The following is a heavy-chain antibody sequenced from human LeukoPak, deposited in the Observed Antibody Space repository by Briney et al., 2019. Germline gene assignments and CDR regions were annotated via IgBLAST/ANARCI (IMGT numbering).Heavy chain of an antibody. CDR3: ARLYDFWSGPKGAFDI. CDR2: ISAYNGNT. J-gene: IGHJ3*02. D-gene: IGHD3-3*01. Sequence: GASVKVSCKASGYTFTSYGISWVRQAPGQGLEWMGWISAYNGNTNYAQKLQGRVTMTTDTSTSTAYMELRSLRSDDTAVYYCARLYDFWSGPKGAFDIWGQGTMVTVSS. V-gene: IGHV1-18*01. CDR1: GYTFTSYG.